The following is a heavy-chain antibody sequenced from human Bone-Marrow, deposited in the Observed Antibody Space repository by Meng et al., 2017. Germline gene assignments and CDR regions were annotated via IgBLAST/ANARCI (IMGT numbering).Heavy chain of an antibody. CDR1: GFTFGDYA. V-gene: IGHV3-49*03. Sequence: GESLKISCTASGFTFGDYAMSWFRQAPGKGLEWVGFIRSKAYGGTTEYAASVKGRFTISRDDSKSIAYLQMNSLKTEDTAVYYCARERGGAAAGTHGIDYWGQGTLVTVSS. D-gene: IGHD6-13*01. J-gene: IGHJ4*02. CDR3: ARERGGAAAGTHGIDY. CDR2: IRSKAYGGTT.